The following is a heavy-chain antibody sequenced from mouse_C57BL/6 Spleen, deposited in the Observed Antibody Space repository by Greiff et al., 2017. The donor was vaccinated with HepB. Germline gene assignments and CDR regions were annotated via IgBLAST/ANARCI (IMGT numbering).Heavy chain of an antibody. Sequence: QVHVKQSGAELVRPGTSVKVSCKASGYAFTNYLIEWVKQRPGQGLEWIGVINPGSGGTNYNEKFKGKATLTADKSSSTAYMQLSSLTSEDSEVYFCARNYGSSYGWFAYWGQGTLVTVSA. CDR3: ARNYGSSYGWFAY. CDR2: INPGSGGT. V-gene: IGHV1-54*01. D-gene: IGHD1-1*01. J-gene: IGHJ3*01. CDR1: GYAFTNYL.